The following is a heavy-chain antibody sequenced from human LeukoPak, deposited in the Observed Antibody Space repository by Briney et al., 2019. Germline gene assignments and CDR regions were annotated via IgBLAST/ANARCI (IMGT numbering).Heavy chain of an antibody. J-gene: IGHJ4*02. D-gene: IGHD6-13*01. CDR1: GGSISCDSNFF. V-gene: IGHV4-39*01. Sequence: PSETLSITCTVSGGSISCDSNFFWGWIRQPPGTGLDWIGIIYYSGTTYYNPSLESRVTIFVDTSKNLFSLRLTSVTAADTAVYYCARHRRISNWYVDFWGQGTLLTVSS. CDR3: ARHRRISNWYVDF. CDR2: IYYSGTT.